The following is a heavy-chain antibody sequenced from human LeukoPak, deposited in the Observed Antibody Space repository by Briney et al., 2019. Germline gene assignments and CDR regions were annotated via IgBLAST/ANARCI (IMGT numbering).Heavy chain of an antibody. CDR1: GFTFSSYA. J-gene: IGHJ4*02. CDR3: ARERPREVVAYYFDY. V-gene: IGHV3-30-3*01. Sequence: GRSLRLSCAASGFTFSSYAMHWVRQAPGKGLEWVAVISYDGSNKYYADSVKGRFTISRDNSKNTLYLQMNSPRAEDTAVYYCARERPREVVAYYFDYWGQGTLVTVSS. D-gene: IGHD2-15*01. CDR2: ISYDGSNK.